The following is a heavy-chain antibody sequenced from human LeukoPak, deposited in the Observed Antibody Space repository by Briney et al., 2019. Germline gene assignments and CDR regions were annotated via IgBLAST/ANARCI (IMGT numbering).Heavy chain of an antibody. Sequence: ASVKVSCKASGYTFTSYAMNWVRQAPGQGLEWMVLINTNTGNPTYAQGFIGRFVSSLDTSVSTAYFQNCSLMAEDTAVYYCARSRHSSSWYAQPQLVGYWGQGTLVTVSS. J-gene: IGHJ4*02. CDR3: ARSRHSSSWYAQPQLVGY. CDR2: INTNTGNP. V-gene: IGHV7-4-1*01. D-gene: IGHD6-13*01. CDR1: GYTFTSYA.